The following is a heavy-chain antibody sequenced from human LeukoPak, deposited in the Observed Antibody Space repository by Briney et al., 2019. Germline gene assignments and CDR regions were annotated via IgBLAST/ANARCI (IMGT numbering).Heavy chain of an antibody. D-gene: IGHD3-3*01. J-gene: IGHJ4*02. CDR1: GFTFSSYG. CDR2: IRYDGSNK. V-gene: IGHV3-30*02. Sequence: PGGSLRLSCAVSGFTFSSYGMHWVRQAPGKGLEWVAFIRYDGSNKYYADSVKGRFTISRDNSKNTLYLQMNSLRAEDTAVYYCAKPTIFGVVTNAPYFDYWGQGTLVTVSS. CDR3: AKPTIFGVVTNAPYFDY.